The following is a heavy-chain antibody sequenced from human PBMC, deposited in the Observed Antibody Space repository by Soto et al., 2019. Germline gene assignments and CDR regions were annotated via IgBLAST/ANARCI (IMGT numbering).Heavy chain of an antibody. CDR3: EGSWT. V-gene: IGHV3-23*01. CDR1: GFTIRNYA. CDR2: ISGRSDRT. Sequence: EVQVLESGGDLVQPGGSLRLSCAASGFTIRNYAMSWVRQAPGKALEWVSGISGRSDRTYYADSVKGRFTNSKDTSSNTLYLQMNSLRVEDTAVYHCEGSWTWGQGTMVTVSS. D-gene: IGHD5-12*01. J-gene: IGHJ3*01.